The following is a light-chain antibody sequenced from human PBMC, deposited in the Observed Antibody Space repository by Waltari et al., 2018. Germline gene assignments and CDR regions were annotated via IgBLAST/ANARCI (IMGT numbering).Light chain of an antibody. J-gene: IGLJ1*01. Sequence: SYELTQPPSVSVSPGQTASITCSGHQLGDKYVCWYQQRPGHSPLLVFYQDNKRPSGIPERFSGSNSGNTATLTIGGTQAMDEADYYCQAWDSSALYVFGTGTKVTVL. CDR1: QLGDKY. V-gene: IGLV3-1*01. CDR3: QAWDSSALYV. CDR2: QDN.